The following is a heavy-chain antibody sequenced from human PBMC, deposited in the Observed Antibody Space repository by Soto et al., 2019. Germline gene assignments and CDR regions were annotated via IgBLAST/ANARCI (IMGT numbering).Heavy chain of an antibody. CDR1: GGSISSSSYY. D-gene: IGHD5-18*01. Sequence: QLQLQESGPGLVKPSETLSLTCTVSGGSISSSSYYWGWIRQPPGKGLEWIGSIYYSGSTYYNPSLKSRVTISVDMSTNQCSLKLSSVTAADTAVYYCARVDTAMVSFDYWGQGTLVTVSS. V-gene: IGHV4-39*01. CDR3: ARVDTAMVSFDY. J-gene: IGHJ4*02. CDR2: IYYSGST.